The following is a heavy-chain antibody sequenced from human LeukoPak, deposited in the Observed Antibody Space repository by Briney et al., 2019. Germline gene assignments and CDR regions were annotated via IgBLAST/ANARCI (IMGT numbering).Heavy chain of an antibody. J-gene: IGHJ4*02. D-gene: IGHD2-2*01. V-gene: IGHV4-34*01. Sequence: SETLSLTCAVYGGSFSGYYWSWIRQPPGKGLEWIGEINHSGSTNYNPSLKSRVTISVDTSKNQFSLKLSSVTAADTAVYYCARRRRIVVVPAAMRGFDYWGQGTLVTVSS. CDR1: GGSFSGYY. CDR3: ARRRRIVVVPAAMRGFDY. CDR2: INHSGST.